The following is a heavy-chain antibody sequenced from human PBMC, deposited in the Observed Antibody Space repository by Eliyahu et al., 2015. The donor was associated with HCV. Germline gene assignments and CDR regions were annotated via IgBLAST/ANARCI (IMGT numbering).Heavy chain of an antibody. CDR3: ARVSRSQWLRFPYYFDY. CDR2: ISAYNGXT. V-gene: IGHV1-18*01. CDR1: GYTFNSYG. J-gene: IGHJ4*02. Sequence: QVQLVQSGAEVKKPGASVKVSCKASGYTFNSYGINWVRQAPGQGLEWMGRISAYNGXTNYAQKFQGRVTLTTDTSTSTAYMEMRGLRSDDTAVYYCARVSRSQWLRFPYYFDYWGQGTLVTVSS. D-gene: IGHD5-12*01.